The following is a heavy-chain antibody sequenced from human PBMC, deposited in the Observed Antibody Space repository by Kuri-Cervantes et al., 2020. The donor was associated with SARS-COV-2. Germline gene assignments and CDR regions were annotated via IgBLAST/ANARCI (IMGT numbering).Heavy chain of an antibody. CDR1: GFTFSDYY. V-gene: IGHV3-11*01. CDR3: ARRLAYCAGDCSYYFDY. Sequence: GESLKISCAASGFTFSDYYMSWIRQAPGKGLEWVSYISSSGSTIYYADSVKGRFTISRDNAKNSLYLQMNSLRAEDTAVYYCARRLAYCAGDCSYYFDYWGQGTLVTCYS. CDR2: ISSSGSTI. D-gene: IGHD2-21*02. J-gene: IGHJ4*02.